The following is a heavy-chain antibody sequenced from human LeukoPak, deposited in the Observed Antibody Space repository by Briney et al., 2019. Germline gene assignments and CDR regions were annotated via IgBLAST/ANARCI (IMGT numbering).Heavy chain of an antibody. CDR2: ISSSGSTI. CDR3: ARGGVAARPRAYYYYYMDV. V-gene: IGHV3-11*04. Sequence: GGSLRLSCAAPGFTFSDYYMSWIRQAPGKGLEWVSYISSSGSTIYYADSVKGRFTISRDNAKNSLYLQMNSLRAEDTAVYYCARGGVAARPRAYYYYYMDVWGKGTTVTVSS. D-gene: IGHD6-6*01. CDR1: GFTFSDYY. J-gene: IGHJ6*03.